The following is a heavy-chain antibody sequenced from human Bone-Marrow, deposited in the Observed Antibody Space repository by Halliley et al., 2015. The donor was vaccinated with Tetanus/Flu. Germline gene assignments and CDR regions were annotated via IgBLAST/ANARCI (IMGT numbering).Heavy chain of an antibody. D-gene: IGHD7-27*01. CDR1: GGSISGNY. J-gene: IGHJ5*02. CDR2: LYYTGST. CDR3: ARGLGRRWFDP. Sequence: TLSLTCTVSGGSISGNYWNWIRQPPGEGLEWIGYLYYTGSTNYTHSLESRVTISADPSKNQFSLKMRSVTAADTAIYFCARGLGRRWFDPWGQGALVSVSS. V-gene: IGHV4-59*01.